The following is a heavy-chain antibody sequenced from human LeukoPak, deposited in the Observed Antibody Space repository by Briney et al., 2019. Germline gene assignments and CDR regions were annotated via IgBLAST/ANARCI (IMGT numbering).Heavy chain of an antibody. Sequence: ASVKVSCKASGYTFTGYYMHWVRQAPGQGLEWMGWINPNRGGTNYAQKFQGRVTMTRDTSISTAYMELSRLRSDDTAVYYCARDGSTSPPHTKQGAFDIWGQGTMVTVSS. D-gene: IGHD2-2*01. CDR3: ARDGSTSPPHTKQGAFDI. CDR2: INPNRGGT. CDR1: GYTFTGYY. V-gene: IGHV1-2*02. J-gene: IGHJ3*02.